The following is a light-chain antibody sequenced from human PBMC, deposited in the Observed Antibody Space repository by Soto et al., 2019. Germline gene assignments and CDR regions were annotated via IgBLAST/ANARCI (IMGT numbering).Light chain of an antibody. CDR1: SSNIGSNT. CDR3: ATWDNGLTGVV. V-gene: IGLV1-44*01. Sequence: QSVLTQPPSTSGTPGQRVTISCSGSSSNIGSNTVHWYQQIPGTAPKLLIYTNNQRSSGVSDRCSGSKSDTSASLVISGLQSEDEADYYCATWDNGLTGVVFGGGTKVTVL. CDR2: TNN. J-gene: IGLJ2*01.